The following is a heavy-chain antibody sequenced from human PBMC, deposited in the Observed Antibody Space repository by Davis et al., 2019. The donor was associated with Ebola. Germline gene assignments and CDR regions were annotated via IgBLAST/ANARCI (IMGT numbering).Heavy chain of an antibody. CDR1: GFTFSSYG. J-gene: IGHJ4*02. CDR2: ISYDGSNK. D-gene: IGHD2-2*01. Sequence: GGSLRLSCAASGFTFSSYGMHWVRQAPGKGLEWVAVISYDGSNKYYADSVKGRFTISRDNSKNTLYLQMNSLRAEDTAVYYCAKAGYCGSTSCPGDSWGQGTLVTVSS. CDR3: AKAGYCGSTSCPGDS. V-gene: IGHV3-30*18.